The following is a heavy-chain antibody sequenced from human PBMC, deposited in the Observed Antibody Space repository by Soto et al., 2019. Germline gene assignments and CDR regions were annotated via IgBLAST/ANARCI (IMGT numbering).Heavy chain of an antibody. CDR1: GFTFSSYG. CDR2: IWYDGSNK. J-gene: IGHJ6*03. CDR3: ARDGLNSGYARYYYYMDV. V-gene: IGHV3-33*01. D-gene: IGHD5-12*01. Sequence: GGSLRLSCAASGFTFSSYGMHWVRQAPGKGLEWVAVIWYDGSNKYYADSVKGRFTISRDNSKNTLYLQMNSLRAEDTAVYYCARDGLNSGYARYYYYMDVWGKGTTVTVSS.